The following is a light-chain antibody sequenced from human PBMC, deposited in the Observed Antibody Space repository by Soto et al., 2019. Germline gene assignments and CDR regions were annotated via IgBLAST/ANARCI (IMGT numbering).Light chain of an antibody. CDR1: SSNIGNNY. CDR3: GTWDSSLSAGV. J-gene: IGLJ1*01. V-gene: IGLV1-51*02. Sequence: QSVLTQPPSVSAAPGQKVTISCSGSSSNIGNNYVSWYQQLPGTAPKLLIYENNKRPSGIPDRFSGSKSGTSATLGITGLQTGDEADYYCGTWDSSLSAGVSGTGTKSPS. CDR2: ENN.